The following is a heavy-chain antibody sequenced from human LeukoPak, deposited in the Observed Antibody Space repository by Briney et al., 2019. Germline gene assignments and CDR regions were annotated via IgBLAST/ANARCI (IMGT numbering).Heavy chain of an antibody. J-gene: IGHJ6*03. CDR2: INHSGST. CDR1: GGSFSGYY. V-gene: IGHV4-34*01. CDR3: ARLVPPLARDGYSWGLDYYYYMDV. Sequence: SETLSLTCAVYGGSFSGYYWSWIRQPPGKGLEWIGEINHSGSTNYNPSLKSRVTMSVDTSKNQFSLKLSSVTAADTAVYYCARLVPPLARDGYSWGLDYYYYMDVWGKGTTVTVSS. D-gene: IGHD5-24*01.